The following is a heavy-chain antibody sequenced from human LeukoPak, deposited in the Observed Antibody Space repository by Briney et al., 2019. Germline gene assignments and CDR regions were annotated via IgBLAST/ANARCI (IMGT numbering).Heavy chain of an antibody. CDR1: GFTVSSNY. J-gene: IGHJ2*01. D-gene: IGHD3-10*01. CDR2: ISGSGGST. Sequence: PGGSLRLSCAASGFTVSSNYMSWVRQAPGKGLEWVSAISGSGGSTYYADSVKGRFTISRDNSKNTLYLQMNSLRAEDTAVYYCAKDGSGLLQFIWYFDLWGRGTLVTVSS. V-gene: IGHV3-23*01. CDR3: AKDGSGLLQFIWYFDL.